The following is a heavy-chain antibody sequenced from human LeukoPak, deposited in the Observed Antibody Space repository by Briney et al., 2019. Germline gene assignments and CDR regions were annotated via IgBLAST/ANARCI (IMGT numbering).Heavy chain of an antibody. CDR3: ANPCSGGICYPDY. J-gene: IGHJ4*02. CDR1: GFTFSSYA. CDR2: ISEGGTTT. Sequence: GGSLRLSCATSGFTFSSYAVSWVRQAPGKGLEWVSAISEGGTTTYYADSVKGRFTISRDGSRNTLYLQMDSLRVEDTAVYYCANPCSGGICYPDYWGQGTLVTVSS. D-gene: IGHD2-15*01. V-gene: IGHV3-23*01.